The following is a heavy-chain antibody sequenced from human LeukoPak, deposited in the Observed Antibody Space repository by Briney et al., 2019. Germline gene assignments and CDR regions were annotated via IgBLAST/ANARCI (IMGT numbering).Heavy chain of an antibody. V-gene: IGHV1-69*13. J-gene: IGHJ4*02. D-gene: IGHD3-22*01. Sequence: ASVKVSCKASGGTFSSYAISWVRQAPGQGLEWMGGIIPIFGTANYAQKFQGRVTITADESTSTAYMELSSLRSEDTAVYYCAXXAXXYDXSGXXXXSYYLDYWGQGTLVTVSS. CDR3: AXXAXXYDXSGXXXXSYYLDY. CDR1: GGTFSSYA. CDR2: IIPIFGTA.